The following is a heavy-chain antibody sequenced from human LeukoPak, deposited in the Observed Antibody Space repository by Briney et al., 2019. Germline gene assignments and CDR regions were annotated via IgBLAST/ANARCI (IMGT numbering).Heavy chain of an antibody. Sequence: SVKVSCKASGGTFSSYAISWVQQAPGQGLEWMGGIIPIFGTANYAQKFQGRVTITADESTSTAYMELSSLRSEDTAVYYRAGSTVTRLAEYFQHWGQGTLVTVSS. CDR3: AGSTVTRLAEYFQH. D-gene: IGHD4-17*01. CDR1: GGTFSSYA. J-gene: IGHJ1*01. CDR2: IIPIFGTA. V-gene: IGHV1-69*13.